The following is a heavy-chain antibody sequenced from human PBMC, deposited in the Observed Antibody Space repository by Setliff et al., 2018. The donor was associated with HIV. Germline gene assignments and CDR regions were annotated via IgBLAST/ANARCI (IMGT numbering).Heavy chain of an antibody. CDR2: INHNSGGG. CDR3: ARGNYYDSSVWVGPDV. Sequence: ASVKVSCKASGYTFTGHDLHWVRQAPGQGLEWMGWINHNSGGGNYAQNFQGRVTMTRDTSISTAYMELNRLTSDDTAVYFCARGNYYDSSVWVGPDVWGKGTTVTVPQ. V-gene: IGHV1-2*02. CDR1: GYTFTGHD. J-gene: IGHJ6*04. D-gene: IGHD3-22*01.